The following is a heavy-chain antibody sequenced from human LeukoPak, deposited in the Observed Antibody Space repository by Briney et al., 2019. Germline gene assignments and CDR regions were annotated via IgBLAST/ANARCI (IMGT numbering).Heavy chain of an antibody. V-gene: IGHV1-2*06. CDR3: ARDLERYCSSTSCYKGFDP. CDR2: INPNSGGT. D-gene: IGHD2-2*02. J-gene: IGHJ5*02. CDR1: GYTFTGYY. Sequence: ASVKVSCKASGYTFTGYYMHWVRQAPGQGLEWMGRINPNSGGTNYARKFQGRVTMTRDTSISTAYMDLSRLRSDDTAVYYCARDLERYCSSTSCYKGFDPWGQGTLVTVSS.